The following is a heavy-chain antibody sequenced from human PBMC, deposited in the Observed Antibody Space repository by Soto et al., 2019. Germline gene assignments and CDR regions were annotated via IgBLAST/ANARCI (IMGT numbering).Heavy chain of an antibody. V-gene: IGHV3-33*01. Sequence: QVHLVESGGGVVQPGKSLRLSCAASGFTFAGYGMHWVRQAPGKGLEWGAVIWNDGNKKYYADSVKGRFTISRDNSQNTLYLQMDSLRVEDTAVYSCARVNGDGWGIFDSWGPGTLVTVSS. J-gene: IGHJ4*02. CDR2: IWNDGNKK. CDR1: GFTFAGYG. CDR3: ARVNGDGWGIFDS. D-gene: IGHD6-19*01.